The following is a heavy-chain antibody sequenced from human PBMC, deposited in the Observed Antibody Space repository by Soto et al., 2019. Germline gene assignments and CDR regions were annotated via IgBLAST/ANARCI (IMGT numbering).Heavy chain of an antibody. CDR3: ARDGDDSTGYGKDY. Sequence: VGSLRLSCAASGFIFRNYGMHWVRQAPGKGLEWVAFLWFDGSKNYYAESVRGRFSISRDNSQNTLYLQMNSLTAEDTAVYYCARDGDDSTGYGKDYWGQGTLVTVSS. D-gene: IGHD3-16*01. CDR1: GFIFRNYG. V-gene: IGHV3-33*01. J-gene: IGHJ4*02. CDR2: LWFDGSKN.